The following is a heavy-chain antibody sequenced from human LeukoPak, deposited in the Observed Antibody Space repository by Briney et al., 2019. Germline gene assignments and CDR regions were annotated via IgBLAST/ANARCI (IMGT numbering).Heavy chain of an antibody. J-gene: IGHJ2*01. Sequence: SVKVSCKASGGTLSDYAINWVRQAPGQGLEWMGGIIPMVGTANYGQKFAGRVTIIADESTNTAHMELSGLRSEDTAVYYCAPSSNFYDSSGPWGYFDLWGRGTLVTVSS. D-gene: IGHD3-22*01. CDR1: GGTLSDYA. CDR3: APSSNFYDSSGPWGYFDL. V-gene: IGHV1-69*01. CDR2: IIPMVGTA.